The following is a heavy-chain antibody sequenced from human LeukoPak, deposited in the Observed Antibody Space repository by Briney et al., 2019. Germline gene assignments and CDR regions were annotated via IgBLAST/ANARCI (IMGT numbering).Heavy chain of an antibody. J-gene: IGHJ4*02. CDR1: GFTFSSYS. D-gene: IGHD6-6*01. Sequence: GGSLRLSCAASGFTFSSYSMNWVRQAPGKGLEWVSSISSSSSYIYYADSVKGRFTISRDNAKNSLYLQMNSLRAEDTAVYYCARDFIAALATDYWGQGTLVTVSS. V-gene: IGHV3-21*01. CDR2: ISSSSSYI. CDR3: ARDFIAALATDY.